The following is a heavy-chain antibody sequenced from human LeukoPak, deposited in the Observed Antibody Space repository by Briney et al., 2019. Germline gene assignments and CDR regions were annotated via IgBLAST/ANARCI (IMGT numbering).Heavy chain of an antibody. J-gene: IGHJ4*02. D-gene: IGHD3-16*01. CDR3: ARDWGD. Sequence: SETLSLTCIVSGGSISSGSYYWSWTRQPAGKGLEWIGRIHTSGSTNYNPSLKSRVTISIDTSKNQFSLNLNSVTAADTAEYYCARDWGDWGQGILVTVSS. CDR2: IHTSGST. CDR1: GGSISSGSYY. V-gene: IGHV4-61*02.